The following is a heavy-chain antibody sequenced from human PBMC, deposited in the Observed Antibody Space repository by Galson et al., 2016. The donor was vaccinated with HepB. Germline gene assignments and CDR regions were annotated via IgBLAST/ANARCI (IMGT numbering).Heavy chain of an antibody. CDR1: GFTFSRYS. CDR2: ICSSRSYI. V-gene: IGHV3-21*01. D-gene: IGHD5-18*01. CDR3: ASGYSYGYFYY. J-gene: IGHJ4*02. Sequence: SLRLSCAVSGFTFSRYSTHWVRKAPGKGLEWVSAICSSRSYIYYADSVKGRFTISRDNAKNSLYLQMNSLRAEDTAVYYCASGYSYGYFYYWGQGTLVTVSS.